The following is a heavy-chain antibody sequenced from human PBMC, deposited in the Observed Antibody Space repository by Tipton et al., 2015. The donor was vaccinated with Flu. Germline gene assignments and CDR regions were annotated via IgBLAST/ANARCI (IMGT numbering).Heavy chain of an antibody. Sequence: QVQLVQSGGEVKKPGASVKASCKTSGYTFNTYGISWVRQAPGQGLEWMGWISAYTDNTNYAQRFQGRITMTTDTSTSTAFMELRSLRSDDTAVYYCARDMPQGIVVIPPAKRFDFWGQGTLVTVSS. CDR2: ISAYTDNT. V-gene: IGHV1-18*01. CDR3: ARDMPQGIVVIPPAKRFDF. J-gene: IGHJ4*02. D-gene: IGHD2-2*01. CDR1: GYTFNTYG.